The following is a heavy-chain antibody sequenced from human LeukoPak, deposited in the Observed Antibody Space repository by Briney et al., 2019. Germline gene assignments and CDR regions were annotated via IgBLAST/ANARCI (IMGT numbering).Heavy chain of an antibody. J-gene: IGHJ4*02. CDR2: IYSGGST. D-gene: IGHD2-21*02. CDR3: ARGWAYCGGDCYFDY. CDR1: GFTFSSNY. Sequence: GGSLRLSCAASGFTFSSNYMSWVRQAPGKGLEWVSVIYSGGSTYYADSVKGRFTISRDNSKNTLYLQMNSLRAEDTAVYYCARGWAYCGGDCYFDYWGQGTLVTVSS. V-gene: IGHV3-66*01.